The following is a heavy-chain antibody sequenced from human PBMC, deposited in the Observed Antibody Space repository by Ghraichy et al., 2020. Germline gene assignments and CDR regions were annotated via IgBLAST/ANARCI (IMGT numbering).Heavy chain of an antibody. D-gene: IGHD2-21*01. V-gene: IGHV3-74*01. CDR3: VRELAGCGGDCLQY. Sequence: LSLTCAASGFTFRSYWMHWVRQAPGKGLVWVSRINSDGSARNYGDSVDGRFTISRDNVKNTLFLQMSSLRVEDTAVYYCVRELAGCGGDCLQYWGQGTLVTVSS. CDR1: GFTFRSYW. J-gene: IGHJ4*02. CDR2: INSDGSAR.